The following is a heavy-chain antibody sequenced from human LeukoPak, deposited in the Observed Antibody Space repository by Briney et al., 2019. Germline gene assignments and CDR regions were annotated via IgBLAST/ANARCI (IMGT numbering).Heavy chain of an antibody. V-gene: IGHV3-7*03. CDR1: GFTFTKYW. Sequence: PWGSLRFSCAASGFTFTKYWMSWVRQAPGKRLECVASINQDESVKRYVDSAKGRFTISRDNTQNSVYLEMNSLTAEDTALYYCARDLWAQQEGDGFDIWGQGTMVTVSS. CDR3: ARDLWAQQEGDGFDI. CDR2: INQDESVK. J-gene: IGHJ3*02. D-gene: IGHD6-13*01.